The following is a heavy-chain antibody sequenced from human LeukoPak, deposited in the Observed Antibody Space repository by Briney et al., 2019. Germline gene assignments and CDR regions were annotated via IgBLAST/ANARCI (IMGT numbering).Heavy chain of an antibody. CDR2: VSAGGGST. V-gene: IGHV3-23*01. Sequence: GGSLRLSCAASGFTFSNPAMSWVRQAPGEGLEWVSTVSAGGGSTFYADSVKGRFTISRDNSKNTLYLQMNSLRADDTAVYYCAKLTSTWGQGTLVTVSS. CDR3: AKLTST. CDR1: GFTFSNPA. J-gene: IGHJ5*02.